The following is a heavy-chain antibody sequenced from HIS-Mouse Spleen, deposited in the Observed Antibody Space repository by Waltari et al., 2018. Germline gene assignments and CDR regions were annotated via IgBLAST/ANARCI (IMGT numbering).Heavy chain of an antibody. Sequence: QVQLVQSGAEVKKPGASVKVSCKASGYTFTGYYMHWVRPAPGQGLEWMGWINPNSGGTNYAQKFQGRVTMTRDTSISTAYMELSRLRSDDTAVYYCARDYYGSGSYYYYYGMDVWGQGTTVTVSS. CDR3: ARDYYGSGSYYYYYGMDV. CDR1: GYTFTGYY. J-gene: IGHJ6*02. V-gene: IGHV1-2*02. D-gene: IGHD3-10*01. CDR2: INPNSGGT.